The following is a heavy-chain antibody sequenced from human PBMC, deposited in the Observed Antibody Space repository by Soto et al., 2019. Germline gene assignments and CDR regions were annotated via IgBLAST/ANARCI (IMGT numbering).Heavy chain of an antibody. CDR2: ISSSSSTI. D-gene: IGHD3-10*01. V-gene: IGHV3-48*01. CDR3: ARDPRSGWFGELFGSHYFDY. Sequence: GSLRLSCAASGFTFSSYSMNWVRQAPGKGLEWVSYISSSSSTIYYADSVKGRFTISRDNAKNSLYLQMNSLRAEDTAVYYCARDPRSGWFGELFGSHYFDYWGQGTLVTVSS. J-gene: IGHJ4*02. CDR1: GFTFSSYS.